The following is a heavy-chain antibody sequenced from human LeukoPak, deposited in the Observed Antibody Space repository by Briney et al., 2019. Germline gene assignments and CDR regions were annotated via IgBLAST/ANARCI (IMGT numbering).Heavy chain of an antibody. D-gene: IGHD2-21*02. CDR3: AREGGDDYYYYMDV. V-gene: IGHV3-30*02. Sequence: GGSLRLSCAASKFSFINYGMHWVRQAPGKGLEWVAFIRYDGTNKMYADSVKGRFTISRDNSQNTLYLRMNSLRAEDTALYYCAREGGDDYYYYMDVWGKGTTVTVSS. CDR2: IRYDGTNK. J-gene: IGHJ6*03. CDR1: KFSFINYG.